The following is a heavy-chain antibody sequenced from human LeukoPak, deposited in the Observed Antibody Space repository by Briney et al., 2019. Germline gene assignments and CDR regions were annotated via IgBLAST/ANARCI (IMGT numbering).Heavy chain of an antibody. CDR3: VRDINYYGSGNFYSGDD. D-gene: IGHD3-10*01. V-gene: IGHV1-2*02. CDR2: INPNSGGT. J-gene: IGHJ4*02. CDR1: GYTFTDYY. Sequence: ASVKVSCKASGYTFTDYYMHWLRQAPAQGLEWVGWINPNSGGTNYAQNFRGRVTMTRDTSISTAYMELSSLRSDDTAVYYCVRDINYYGSGNFYSGDDWGQGTLVTVSS.